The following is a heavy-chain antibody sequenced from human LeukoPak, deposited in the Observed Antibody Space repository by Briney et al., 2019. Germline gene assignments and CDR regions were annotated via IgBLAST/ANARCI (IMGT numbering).Heavy chain of an antibody. CDR3: ARGRPYCGGDCPRDYFDY. Sequence: SVKVSCKASGGTFSSYAISWVRQAPGQGLEWMGRIIPIFGIANYAQKFQGRVTITADKSTSTAYMELSSLRSEDTAVYYCARGRPYCGGDCPRDYFDYWGQGILVTVSS. J-gene: IGHJ4*02. V-gene: IGHV1-69*04. D-gene: IGHD2-21*02. CDR1: GGTFSSYA. CDR2: IIPIFGIA.